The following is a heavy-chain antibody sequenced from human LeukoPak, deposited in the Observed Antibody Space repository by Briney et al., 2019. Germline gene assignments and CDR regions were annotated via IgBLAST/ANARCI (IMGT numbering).Heavy chain of an antibody. Sequence: GGSLRLSCAASGFTFSNYGMNWVRQAPGKGLEWVTFIRYDGGSKYYADSVQSRFTISRDNSKNTLHLQMNSLRAEDAAVYYCAKGITMVRGVISDYGMDVWGQGTTVTVSS. CDR2: IRYDGGSK. J-gene: IGHJ6*02. CDR1: GFTFSNYG. D-gene: IGHD3-10*01. CDR3: AKGITMVRGVISDYGMDV. V-gene: IGHV3-30*02.